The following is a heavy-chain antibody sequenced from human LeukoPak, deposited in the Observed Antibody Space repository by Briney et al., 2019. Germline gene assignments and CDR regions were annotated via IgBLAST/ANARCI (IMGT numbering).Heavy chain of an antibody. V-gene: IGHV3-74*01. D-gene: IGHD3-10*01. Sequence: PGGSLRLSCAASGFTFSNYWMHWVRQAPGKGLVWVSRINSDGSSTTYADSVKGRFTISRDNAKNMLYLQMNSLRAEDTAIYYCARDVMTSSGAFDIWGQGTMVTVSS. CDR2: INSDGSST. CDR3: ARDVMTSSGAFDI. J-gene: IGHJ3*02. CDR1: GFTFSNYW.